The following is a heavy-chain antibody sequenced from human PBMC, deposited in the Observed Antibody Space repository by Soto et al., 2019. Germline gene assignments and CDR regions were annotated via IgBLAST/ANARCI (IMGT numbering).Heavy chain of an antibody. V-gene: IGHV3-30*18. J-gene: IGHJ3*02. D-gene: IGHD3-22*01. CDR1: GFTFSSYG. Sequence: QVQLVESGGGVVQPGRSLRLSCAASGFTFSSYGMHWVRQAPGKGLEWVAVISYDGSNKYYADSVKGRFTISRDNSKNTLYLQMNSLRAEDTAVYYCAKGCTMIRDAFDIWGQGTMVTVSS. CDR3: AKGCTMIRDAFDI. CDR2: ISYDGSNK.